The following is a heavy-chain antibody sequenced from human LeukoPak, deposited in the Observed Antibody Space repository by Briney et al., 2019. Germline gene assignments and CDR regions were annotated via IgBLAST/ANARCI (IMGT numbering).Heavy chain of an antibody. CDR1: GGSISSYY. D-gene: IGHD1-26*01. CDR2: IYYSGST. V-gene: IGHV4-59*08. Sequence: SETLSLTCTVSGGSISSYYWSWIRQPPGKGLEWIGDIYYSGSTNYDPSLKSRVTISVDTSKNQFSLRLSSVTAADTAVYYSARLASGSYGPLTPFDYWGQGTLVTVSS. J-gene: IGHJ4*02. CDR3: ARLASGSYGPLTPFDY.